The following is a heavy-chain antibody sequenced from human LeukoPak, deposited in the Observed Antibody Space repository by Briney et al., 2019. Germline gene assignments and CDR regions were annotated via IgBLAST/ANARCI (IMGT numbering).Heavy chain of an antibody. V-gene: IGHV3-33*01. CDR2: IWYDGSNK. Sequence: GRSLRLSCAASGFTFNNYGMHWVRQAPGKGLEWVAVIWYDGSNKYYTDSVKGRFTISRDNAKNTLYLQMNSLRAEDTAVYYCARDYYYDSSGYYDYWGQGTLVTVSS. J-gene: IGHJ4*02. CDR1: GFTFNNYG. CDR3: ARDYYYDSSGYYDY. D-gene: IGHD3-22*01.